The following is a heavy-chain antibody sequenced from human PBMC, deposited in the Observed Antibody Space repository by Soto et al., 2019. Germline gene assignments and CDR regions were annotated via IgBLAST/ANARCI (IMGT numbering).Heavy chain of an antibody. V-gene: IGHV1-3*01. D-gene: IGHD4-17*01. CDR3: ARDLPTVGDNWFDP. CDR2: INAGNGNT. J-gene: IGHJ5*02. Sequence: GASVKVSCKASGYTFTIYAMHWVRQAPGQRLEWMGWINAGNGNTKYSQKFQGRVTITRDTSASTAYMELSSLRSEDTAVYYCARDLPTVGDNWFDPWGQGTLVTVSS. CDR1: GYTFTIYA.